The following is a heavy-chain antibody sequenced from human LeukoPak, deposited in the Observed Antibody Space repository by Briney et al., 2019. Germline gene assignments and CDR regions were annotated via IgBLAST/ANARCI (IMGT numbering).Heavy chain of an antibody. D-gene: IGHD6-19*01. Sequence: ASVKVSCKASGYNFTNFSVNLVRQAPGQGLEWMGWISPYNGSSNYAQKFQGRVTLTTDASRSAVSMELRSLRSDDTAIYYCARVIEGWSPLLFYYFYMDVWGKGTTVTVSS. V-gene: IGHV1-18*01. CDR3: ARVIEGWSPLLFYYFYMDV. J-gene: IGHJ6*03. CDR1: GYNFTNFS. CDR2: ISPYNGSS.